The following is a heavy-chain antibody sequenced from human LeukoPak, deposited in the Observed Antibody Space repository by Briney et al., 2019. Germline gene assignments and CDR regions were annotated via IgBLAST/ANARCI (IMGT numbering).Heavy chain of an antibody. CDR1: GFTFSSYS. CDR3: ALWGAAGVDY. Sequence: GGSLRLSCAAPGFTFSSYSMNWVRQAPGKGLKWVSSISSSSSYIYYADSVKGRFTISRDNAKNSLYLQMNSLRAEDTAVYYCALWGAAGVDYWGQGTLVTVSS. J-gene: IGHJ4*02. CDR2: ISSSSSYI. V-gene: IGHV3-21*01. D-gene: IGHD6-13*01.